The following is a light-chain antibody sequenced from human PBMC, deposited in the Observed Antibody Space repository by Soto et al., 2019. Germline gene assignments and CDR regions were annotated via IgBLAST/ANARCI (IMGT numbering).Light chain of an antibody. V-gene: IGKV2-28*01. CDR3: MQPLQSWT. Sequence: DLVMAQSPLFQPVTPREPAVTSCRSSQSLLHSNGYSYLDWYLQKPGQSPQLLIYLGSNRASGVPDRFSGSGSGTDFTLKISRVEAEDVGVYYCMQPLQSWTFGQGTKVDI. CDR2: LGS. J-gene: IGKJ1*01. CDR1: QSLLHSNGYSY.